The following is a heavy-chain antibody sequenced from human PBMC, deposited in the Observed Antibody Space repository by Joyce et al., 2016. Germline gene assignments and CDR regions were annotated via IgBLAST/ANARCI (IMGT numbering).Heavy chain of an antibody. J-gene: IGHJ5*02. CDR1: GFSFSGYW. V-gene: IGHV3-74*01. Sequence: EVQLVESGGGLVQPGGSLRLSCAASGFSFSGYWIHWVRQAPGKGLGWVSRINTGGSSTRFADYVKGRFTIARDNAKNTLYLQRNSLRAEDTAVYYCVRGISARPGGPNWFDPWGQGTLVTVSS. D-gene: IGHD6-6*01. CDR3: VRGISARPGGPNWFDP. CDR2: INTGGSST.